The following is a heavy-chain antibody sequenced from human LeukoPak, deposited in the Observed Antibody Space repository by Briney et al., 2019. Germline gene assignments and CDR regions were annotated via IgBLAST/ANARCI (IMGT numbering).Heavy chain of an antibody. D-gene: IGHD4/OR15-4a*01. CDR1: GGSISSGGYY. CDR2: IYYSGSP. CDR3: ASATPNRNYFDN. J-gene: IGHJ4*02. V-gene: IGHV4-31*03. Sequence: PSETLSLTCTVSGGSISSGGYYWSWIRQHPGKGLEWIGYIYYSGSPYYNPSLKSRVTISVDTSKNHFSLKLSSVTAADTALYYCASATPNRNYFDNWGQGTLSPSPQ.